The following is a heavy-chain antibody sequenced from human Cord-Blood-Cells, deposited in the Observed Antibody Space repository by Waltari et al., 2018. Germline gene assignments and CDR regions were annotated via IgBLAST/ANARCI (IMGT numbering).Heavy chain of an antibody. CDR2: ISSSSSYI. Sequence: EVQLVESGGGLVKPGGSLRLSCAASGFTFRSYSMNWVRQAPGKGLEWVSSISSSSSYIYYADSVKGRFTISRDNAKNSLYLQMNSLRAEDTAVYYCARDCSGGSCYDYWGQGTLVTVSS. D-gene: IGHD2-15*01. J-gene: IGHJ4*02. CDR3: ARDCSGGSCYDY. V-gene: IGHV3-21*01. CDR1: GFTFRSYS.